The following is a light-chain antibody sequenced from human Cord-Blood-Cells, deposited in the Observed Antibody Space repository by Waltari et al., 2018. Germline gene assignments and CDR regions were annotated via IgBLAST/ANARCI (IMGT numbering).Light chain of an antibody. J-gene: IGKJ3*01. CDR1: QDISNY. CDR2: DAS. CDR3: QQYDNLPPSLFT. V-gene: IGKV1-33*01. Sequence: DIQMTQSPSSLSASVGDRVTITCQASQDISNYLNWYQQKPGKAPKLLIYDASNLETGVPSRFSGSGSGTDFTFTISSLQPEDIATYYCQQYDNLPPSLFTFCPGTKVDIK.